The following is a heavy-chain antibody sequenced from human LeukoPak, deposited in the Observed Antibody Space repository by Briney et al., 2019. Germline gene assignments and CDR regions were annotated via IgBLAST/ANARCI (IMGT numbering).Heavy chain of an antibody. CDR1: GFTFSDYY. V-gene: IGHV3-11*04. CDR2: ISGGGSPT. Sequence: MPGGSLRLSCAASGFTFSDYYMSWIRQAPGKGLEWVSYISGGGSPTYYADSVKGRFTISRDNAKNSLYPQMNSLRAEDTAVYYCVGAVPAAILGAFDIWGQGTMVTVSS. CDR3: VGAVPAAILGAFDI. J-gene: IGHJ3*02. D-gene: IGHD2-2*02.